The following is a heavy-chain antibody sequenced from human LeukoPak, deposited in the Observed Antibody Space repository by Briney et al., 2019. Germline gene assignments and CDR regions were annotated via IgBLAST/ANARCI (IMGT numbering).Heavy chain of an antibody. CDR2: IRNKANSYAT. D-gene: IGHD3-9*01. CDR3: TRHLDWSMQH. Sequence: GGSLKLSCAASGFTFSGSAMHWVRQASGKGLEWVGRIRNKANSYATAYAASVKGRFTISRDDSKNTAYLQINSLKTEDTAVYYCTRHLDWSMQHWGQGTLVTVSS. J-gene: IGHJ1*01. CDR1: GFTFSGSA. V-gene: IGHV3-73*01.